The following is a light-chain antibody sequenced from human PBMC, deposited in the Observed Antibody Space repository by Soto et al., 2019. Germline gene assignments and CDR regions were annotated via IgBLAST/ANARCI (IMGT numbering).Light chain of an antibody. CDR2: GAS. CDR1: QSVAYN. J-gene: IGKJ2*01. CDR3: QQYNDWPPYT. V-gene: IGKV3-15*01. Sequence: EILMTQSPVTLSVSPGESATLSCRASQSVAYNLAWYQQKPGQAPRLLIYGASTRATDIPARFSGSGFGTEFTLTINSLQSEDFAVYYCQQYNDWPPYTFGHGNKLHI.